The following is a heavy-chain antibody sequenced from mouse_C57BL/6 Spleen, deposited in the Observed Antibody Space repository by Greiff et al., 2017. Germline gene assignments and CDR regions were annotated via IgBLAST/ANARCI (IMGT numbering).Heavy chain of an antibody. CDR1: GYTFTGYW. CDR2: ILSGSGSI. Sequence: VKLMESGAELMKPGASVTLSCKATGYTFTGYWIEWVKQTPGHGLEWIGEILSGSGSINYNEKFKGKATFTADTTSNTAYMQLSSLTTEDSAISDCASRTYYDYDGYAMDYWGQGTSVTVSS. V-gene: IGHV1-9*01. J-gene: IGHJ4*01. CDR3: ASRTYYDYDGYAMDY. D-gene: IGHD2-4*01.